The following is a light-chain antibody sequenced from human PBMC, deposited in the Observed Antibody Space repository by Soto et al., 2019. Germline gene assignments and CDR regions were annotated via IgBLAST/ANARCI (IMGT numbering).Light chain of an antibody. J-gene: IGLJ2*01. Sequence: QSALTQPASVSGSPGQASTISCTGTSSDVGGYNYVSWYQQHPGKDPKLMIYDVSNRPSGVSNRFSGSKSGNTAPLTISGLQAEDDAEYYCSSYTRSSTRVFGGGTTLTLL. CDR1: SSDVGGYNY. CDR3: SSYTRSSTRV. CDR2: DVS. V-gene: IGLV2-14*01.